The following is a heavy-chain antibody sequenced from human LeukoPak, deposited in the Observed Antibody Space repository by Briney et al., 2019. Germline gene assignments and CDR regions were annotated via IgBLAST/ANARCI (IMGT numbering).Heavy chain of an antibody. CDR1: GFTFDDYA. J-gene: IGHJ4*02. CDR3: AKEGPIAVANYFDN. Sequence: GGSLRLSCAASGFTFDDYAMHWVRQAPGKGLEWISLISGDGRTYYADSVKGRFTISRDNSKNSLHLQMNSLRTDDTALYYCAKEGPIAVANYFDNWGQGTLVTVSS. CDR2: ISGDGRT. D-gene: IGHD6-19*01. V-gene: IGHV3-43*02.